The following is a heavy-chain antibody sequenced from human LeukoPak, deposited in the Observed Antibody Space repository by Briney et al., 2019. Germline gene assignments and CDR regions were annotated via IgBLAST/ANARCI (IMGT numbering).Heavy chain of an antibody. J-gene: IGHJ5*02. Sequence: PGRSLRLSCAASGFTFDDYAMHWVRQAPGKGLEWVSGISWNSGSIGYADSVKGRFTISRDNAKNSLYLQMNSLRAEDTALYYCAKEIQRLGWFDPWGQGTLVTVSS. CDR2: ISWNSGSI. V-gene: IGHV3-9*01. D-gene: IGHD6-25*01. CDR3: AKEIQRLGWFDP. CDR1: GFTFDDYA.